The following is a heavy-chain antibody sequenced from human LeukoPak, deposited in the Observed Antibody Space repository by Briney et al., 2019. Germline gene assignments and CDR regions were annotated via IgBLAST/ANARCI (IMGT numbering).Heavy chain of an antibody. CDR1: RYTFTNYN. Sequence: ASVKVSFKASRYTFTNYNMHWVRQAPGQGLEWMGIINPSGGSTSDARKFQGRLTMTRDTYTSTVYMELSSLRSEDTAVYYCGREGSTYSLDYWGQGALVTVSS. V-gene: IGHV1-46*03. CDR2: INPSGGST. D-gene: IGHD5/OR15-5a*01. CDR3: GREGSTYSLDY. J-gene: IGHJ4*02.